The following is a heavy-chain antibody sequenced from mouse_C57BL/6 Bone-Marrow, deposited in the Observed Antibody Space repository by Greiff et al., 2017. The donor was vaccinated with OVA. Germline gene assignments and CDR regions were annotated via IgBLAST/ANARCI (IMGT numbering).Heavy chain of an antibody. J-gene: IGHJ2*01. Sequence: VHVKQSGAELVRPGASVKLSCTASGFNIKDDYMHWVKQRPEQGLEWIGWIDPENGDTEYASKFQGTATITADTSSNTAYLQLSSLTSEDTAVYYCTSYGNCDYWGQGTTLTVSS. CDR3: TSYGNCDY. CDR2: IDPENGDT. CDR1: GFNIKDDY. D-gene: IGHD2-1*01. V-gene: IGHV14-4*01.